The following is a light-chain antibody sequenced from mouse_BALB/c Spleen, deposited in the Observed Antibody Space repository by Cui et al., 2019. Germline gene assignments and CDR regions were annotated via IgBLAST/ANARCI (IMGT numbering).Light chain of an antibody. CDR2: WAS. CDR3: QQYRSYPLT. CDR1: QDLDTA. Sequence: DIVMMQSHKFMSTSVGDRVSITCKASQDLDTAVAWYQQKPGQSPKLLIYWASTRHSGVPDRFTGSGSGTDFTLTISNVQSEDLAVYYCQQYRSYPLTFGAGTKLELK. J-gene: IGKJ5*01. V-gene: IGKV6-23*01.